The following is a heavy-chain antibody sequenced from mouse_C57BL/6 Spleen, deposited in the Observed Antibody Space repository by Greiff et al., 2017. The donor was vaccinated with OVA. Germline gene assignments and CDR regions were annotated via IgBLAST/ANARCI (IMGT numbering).Heavy chain of an antibody. J-gene: IGHJ2*01. CDR3: TREREELLRSFDY. CDR1: GYTFTDYE. CDR2: IDPETGGT. D-gene: IGHD1-1*01. V-gene: IGHV1-15*01. Sequence: VKLVESGAELVRPGASVTLSCKASGYTFTDYEMHWVKQTPVHGLEWIGAIDPETGGTASNQKFKGKAILTADKSSSTAYMELRSLTSEDSAVYYCTREREELLRSFDYWGQGTTLTVSS.